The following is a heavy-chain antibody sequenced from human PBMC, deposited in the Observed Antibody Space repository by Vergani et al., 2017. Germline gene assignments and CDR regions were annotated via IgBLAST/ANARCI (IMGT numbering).Heavy chain of an antibody. D-gene: IGHD3-22*01. CDR2: INPSGGST. J-gene: IGHJ5*02. CDR1: GYTFTSYY. CDR3: ARDRRYYYDSSGNWFDP. Sequence: QVQLVQSGAEVKKPGASVKVSCKASGYTFTSYYMHWVRQAPGQGLEWMGIINPSGGSTSYAQKFQGRVTMTRDTSTSPVYMELSSLRSEDTAVYYCARDRRYYYDSSGNWFDPWGQGTLVTVSS. V-gene: IGHV1-46*03.